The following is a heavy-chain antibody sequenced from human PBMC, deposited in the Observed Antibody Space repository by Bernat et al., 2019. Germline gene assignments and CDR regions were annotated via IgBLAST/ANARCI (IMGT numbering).Heavy chain of an antibody. Sequence: EVQLLESGGGLVQPGGSLRLSCAASGFTFSSYAMSWVRQAPGKGLEWVSAISGSGGSTYYADSVKGRFTISRDNSKTTLYLQMNSLRAEDTAVYYCAKDNLDYYDSSGYYFSGLWWDYWGQGTLVTVSS. CDR1: GFTFSSYA. CDR2: ISGSGGST. CDR3: AKDNLDYYDSSGYYFSGLWWDY. J-gene: IGHJ4*02. D-gene: IGHD3-22*01. V-gene: IGHV3-23*01.